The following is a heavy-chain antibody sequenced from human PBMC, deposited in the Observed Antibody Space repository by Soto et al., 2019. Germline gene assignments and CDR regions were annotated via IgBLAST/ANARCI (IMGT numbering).Heavy chain of an antibody. D-gene: IGHD5-18*01. CDR2: IIGNSGTT. Sequence: PGGSLRLSCVASGFSFSSYDMSWVRQAPGKGLEWVSFIIGNSGTTYYADSVKGRFTISRDNSKNTLYLQMSRLGAEDTAAYHCAKGSTYSFYFDHWGQGTLVTVSS. CDR1: GFSFSSYD. J-gene: IGHJ4*01. CDR3: AKGSTYSFYFDH. V-gene: IGHV3-23*01.